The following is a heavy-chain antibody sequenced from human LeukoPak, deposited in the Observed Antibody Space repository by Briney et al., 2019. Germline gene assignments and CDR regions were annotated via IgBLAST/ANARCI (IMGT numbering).Heavy chain of an antibody. CDR1: GYTLTELS. D-gene: IGHD3-10*01. J-gene: IGHJ4*02. Sequence: GASVKVSCKVSGYTLTELSMHWVRQAPGKGLEWMGGFDPEDGETIYAQKFQGRVTMTEDTSTDTAYMELSSLRSEDTAVYYCATAAWGSGSYYYFDYWGQGTLATVSS. CDR3: ATAAWGSGSYYYFDY. V-gene: IGHV1-24*01. CDR2: FDPEDGET.